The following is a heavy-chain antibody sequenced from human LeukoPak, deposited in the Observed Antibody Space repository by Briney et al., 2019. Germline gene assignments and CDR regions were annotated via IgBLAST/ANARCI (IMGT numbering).Heavy chain of an antibody. CDR3: ARDYGSGRRYYYMDV. V-gene: IGHV4-38-2*02. CDR1: GYSISSGYY. D-gene: IGHD3-10*01. Sequence: KSSETLSLTCTVSGYSISSGYYWGWIRQPPGQGLEWIGNIYHSGSTYYNPSLKSRVTILVDTSKNQFSLKLSSVTAADTAVYYCARDYGSGRRYYYMDVWGKGTTVTVSS. J-gene: IGHJ6*03. CDR2: IYHSGST.